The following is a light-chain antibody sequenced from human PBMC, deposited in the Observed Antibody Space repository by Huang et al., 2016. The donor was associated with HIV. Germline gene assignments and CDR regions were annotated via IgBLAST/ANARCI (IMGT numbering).Light chain of an antibody. V-gene: IGKV1-NL1*01. CDR2: AAS. CDR3: QQYYSTPT. J-gene: IGKJ1*01. Sequence: DIQMTQSPSSLSASVGDRVTITCRASQGISNSLAWYQQRPGEAPKLLLYAASRLESGVPSSFSVNGSGTDYTLTISTLQPEDFATYYCQQYYSTPTFGQGTKVAVK. CDR1: QGISNS.